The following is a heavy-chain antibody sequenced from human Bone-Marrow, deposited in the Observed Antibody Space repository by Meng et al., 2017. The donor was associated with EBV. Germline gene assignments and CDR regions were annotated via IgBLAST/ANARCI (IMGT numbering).Heavy chain of an antibody. J-gene: IGHJ4*02. CDR3: ARYAAYFFDY. D-gene: IGHD6-25*01. Sequence: QMQLQQSGAGLLKPSVTLSLTCAVYGGSFSGYYWSWIRQPPGKGLEWIGSIYYSGSTYYNPSLKSRVTISVDTSKNQFALKLSSVTAADTAVYYCARYAAYFFDYWGQGTMVTVA. CDR1: GGSFSGYY. CDR2: IYYSGST. V-gene: IGHV4-34*01.